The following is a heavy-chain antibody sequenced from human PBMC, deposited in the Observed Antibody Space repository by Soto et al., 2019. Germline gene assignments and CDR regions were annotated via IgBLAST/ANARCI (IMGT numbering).Heavy chain of an antibody. J-gene: IGHJ6*02. V-gene: IGHV4-39*01. D-gene: IGHD6-19*01. CDR3: ARQGVAGTYYYYGMDV. Sequence: PSETHSLTSTFSGLYISSSSYYWGWIRKPPGKGLEWIGSIYYSGSTYYNPSLKSRVTISVDTSKNQFSLKLSSVTAADTAVYYCARQGVAGTYYYYGMDVWGQGTTVTVSS. CDR1: GLYISSSSYY. CDR2: IYYSGST.